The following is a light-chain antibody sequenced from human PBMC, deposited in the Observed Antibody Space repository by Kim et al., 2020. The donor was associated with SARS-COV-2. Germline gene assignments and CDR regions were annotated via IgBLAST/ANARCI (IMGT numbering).Light chain of an antibody. CDR2: WAS. CDR1: QSVLYSSNNKNY. Sequence: ATINCKSSQSVLYSSNNKNYLAWYQQKPGQPPKLLIYWASTRESGVPDRFSGSGSGTDFTLTISSLQAEDVAVYYCQQYYSTLYTFGQGTKLEIK. V-gene: IGKV4-1*01. J-gene: IGKJ2*01. CDR3: QQYYSTLYT.